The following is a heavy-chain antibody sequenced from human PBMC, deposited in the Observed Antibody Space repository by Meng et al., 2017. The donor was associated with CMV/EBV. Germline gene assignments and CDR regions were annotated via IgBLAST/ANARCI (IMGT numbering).Heavy chain of an antibody. CDR1: GFTFGSYS. J-gene: IGHJ6*02. V-gene: IGHV3-21*01. CDR3: ARDAPGSGSYYIPALSRNYGMDV. Sequence: GESLKISCAASGFTFGSYSMNWVRQAPGKGLEWVSSISSSSSYIYYADSVKGRFTISRDNAKNSLYLQMNSLRAEDTAVYYCARDAPGSGSYYIPALSRNYGMDVWGQGTTVTVSS. D-gene: IGHD3-10*01. CDR2: ISSSSSYI.